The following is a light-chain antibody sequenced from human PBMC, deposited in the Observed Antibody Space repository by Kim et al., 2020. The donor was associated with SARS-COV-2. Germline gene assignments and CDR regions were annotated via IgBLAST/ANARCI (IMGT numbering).Light chain of an antibody. J-gene: IGLJ2*01. Sequence: TVTISGTRSSGSIASNYVQWYQQRPGSAPTTVIYEDNQRPSGVPDRFSGSIDSSSNSASLTISGLKTEDEADYYCQSYDSSNPVVFGGGTQLTVL. V-gene: IGLV6-57*03. CDR1: SGSIASNY. CDR2: EDN. CDR3: QSYDSSNPVV.